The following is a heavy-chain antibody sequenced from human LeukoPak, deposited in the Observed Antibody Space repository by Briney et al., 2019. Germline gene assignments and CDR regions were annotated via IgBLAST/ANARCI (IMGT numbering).Heavy chain of an antibody. CDR2: ISNSASTI. V-gene: IGHV3-48*02. J-gene: IGHJ4*02. CDR3: ARDPVATSRFDY. CDR1: GFPFSSYS. Sequence: GGSLRLSCAASGFPFSSYSMNWVRQAPGKGLEWVSYISNSASTIYYADSVTGRFTISRDNAKNSLYLQTNSLRDEDTAVYYCARDPVATSRFDYWGQGTLVTVSS. D-gene: IGHD5-12*01.